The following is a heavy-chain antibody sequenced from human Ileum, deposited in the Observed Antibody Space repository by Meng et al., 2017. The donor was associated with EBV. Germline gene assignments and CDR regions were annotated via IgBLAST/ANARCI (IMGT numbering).Heavy chain of an antibody. J-gene: IGHJ4*02. Sequence: VELWEAGPGLGRPSGTRSLTCAVSGGSISSSNWWSWVRQPPGKGLEWIGEIYHSGSTNYNPSLKRRVTISVDKSKNQFSLNLSPVTAADTAVYYCARVGQWLPIDYWGQGTLVTVSS. CDR2: IYHSGST. CDR1: GGSISSSNW. D-gene: IGHD6-19*01. V-gene: IGHV4-4*02. CDR3: ARVGQWLPIDY.